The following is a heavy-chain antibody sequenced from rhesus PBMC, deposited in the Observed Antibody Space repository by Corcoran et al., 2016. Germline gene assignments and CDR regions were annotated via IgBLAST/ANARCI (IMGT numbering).Heavy chain of an antibody. CDR2: IHGGGGGT. Sequence: QVQLQESGPGLVKPSETLSLTCAVSGASIRDNYYWTWVREPPGKGLEWIGNIHGGGGGTIYNPSLKPRVTISMDTSKNQISLIVSPVTAADTAVYYCAGTLRIDFWGQGVLVTVSS. CDR1: GASIRDNYY. J-gene: IGHJ4*01. V-gene: IGHV4-106*01. CDR3: AGTLRIDF. D-gene: IGHD2-39*01.